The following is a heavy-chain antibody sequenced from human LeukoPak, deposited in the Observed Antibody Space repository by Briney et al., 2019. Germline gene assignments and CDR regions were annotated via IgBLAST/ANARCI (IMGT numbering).Heavy chain of an antibody. J-gene: IGHJ5*02. CDR1: GYTFTSYD. V-gene: IGHV1-8*01. CDR3: ARVKSSSYYDYVWGSYRENWFDP. D-gene: IGHD3-16*02. CDR2: MSPSSGNT. Sequence: ASVKVSCKASGYTFTSYDINWVRQATGQGLEWMGWMSPSSGNTGYAQKFQGRVTMTRNTSINTAYMELSSLRSEDTAVYYCARVKSSSYYDYVWGSYRENWFDPWGQGTLVTVSS.